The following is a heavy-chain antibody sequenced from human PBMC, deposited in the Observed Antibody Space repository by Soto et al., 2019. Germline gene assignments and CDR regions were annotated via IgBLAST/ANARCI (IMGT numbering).Heavy chain of an antibody. CDR2: INHSGST. V-gene: IGHV4-34*01. D-gene: IGHD1-26*01. CDR1: GGSFSGYY. Sequence: SETLSLTCAVYGGSFSGYYWSWIRQPPGKGLEWIGEINHSGSTNYNPSLKSRVTISVDTSKNQFSIKLTSVTAADTAVYYCARDIGGWSDYWGQGTPVTVSS. J-gene: IGHJ4*02. CDR3: ARDIGGWSDY.